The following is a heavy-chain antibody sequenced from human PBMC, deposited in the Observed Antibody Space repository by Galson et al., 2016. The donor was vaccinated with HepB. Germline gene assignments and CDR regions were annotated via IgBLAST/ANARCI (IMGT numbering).Heavy chain of an antibody. CDR1: GDSISSYNC. D-gene: IGHD2-2*01. V-gene: IGHV4-4*02. Sequence: ETLSLTCAVSGDSISSYNCWTWVRQPPGKGLDWIGEIDHSGSTTYNPSLRSRVTISVDKSKNHFSLKMRSVTAADTAVYYCSREKTEDIVEVPAAHYGLDVWGQGTTVTVSS. CDR3: SREKTEDIVEVPAAHYGLDV. CDR2: IDHSGST. J-gene: IGHJ6*02.